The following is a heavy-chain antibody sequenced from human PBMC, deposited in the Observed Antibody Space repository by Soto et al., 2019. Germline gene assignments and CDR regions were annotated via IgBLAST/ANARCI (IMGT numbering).Heavy chain of an antibody. CDR3: ARDMGFGLSDY. D-gene: IGHD3-10*01. CDR1: WYTFTSYA. CDR2: INAGNGNT. Sequence: ASVKVSCQASWYTFTSYAIYLVRQAPGQRLEWMGWINAGNGNTKYSQKFQGRVTITRDTSASTAYMELSSLRSEDTAVYYCARDMGFGLSDYWGQGTLVTSPQ. J-gene: IGHJ4*02. V-gene: IGHV1-3*01.